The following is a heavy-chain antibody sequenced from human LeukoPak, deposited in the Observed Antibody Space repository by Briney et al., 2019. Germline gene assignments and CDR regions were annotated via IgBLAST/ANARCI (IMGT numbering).Heavy chain of an antibody. CDR2: INHSGST. CDR1: GGSISSSSYY. CDR3: ARVPRSGSYSSY. J-gene: IGHJ4*02. V-gene: IGHV4-39*07. D-gene: IGHD1-26*01. Sequence: PSETLSLTCTVSGGSISSSSYYWGWIRQPPGKGLVWIGEINHSGSTNYNPSLKSRVTISVDTSKNQFSLNLSSVTAADTAVYYCARVPRSGSYSSYWGQGTLVTVSS.